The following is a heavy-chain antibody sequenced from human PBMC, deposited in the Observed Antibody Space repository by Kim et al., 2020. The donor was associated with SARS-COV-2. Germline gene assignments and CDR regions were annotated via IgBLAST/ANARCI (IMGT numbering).Heavy chain of an antibody. CDR2: T. V-gene: IGHV1-46*01. J-gene: IGHJ4*02. Sequence: THNEQKFQARVTMTRDTSTSTVYMELSSLRSEDTAVYYCAREGLWTTFDYWGQGTLVTVSS. CDR3: AREGLWTTFDY. D-gene: IGHD5-18*01.